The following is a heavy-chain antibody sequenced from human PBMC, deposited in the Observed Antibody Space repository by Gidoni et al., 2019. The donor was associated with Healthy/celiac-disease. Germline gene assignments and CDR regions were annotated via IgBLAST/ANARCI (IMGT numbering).Heavy chain of an antibody. CDR1: GFTFSDYY. CDR3: AREPQLVRSWYFDL. J-gene: IGHJ2*01. Sequence: QVQLVESGGGSVKPGGSLRLSCAASGFTFSDYYMSWIRQAPGKGLEWVSYISSSSSYTNYADSVKGRFTISRDNAKNSLYLQMNSLRAEDTAVYYCAREPQLVRSWYFDLWGRGTLVTVSS. V-gene: IGHV3-11*05. D-gene: IGHD6-13*01. CDR2: ISSSSSYT.